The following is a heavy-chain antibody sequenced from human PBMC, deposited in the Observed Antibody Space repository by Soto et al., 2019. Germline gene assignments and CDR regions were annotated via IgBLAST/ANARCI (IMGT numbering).Heavy chain of an antibody. V-gene: IGHV4-39*07. CDR3: ARPYSSSSWTTYNWFDP. Sequence: SETLSLTCTVSGGSISSSSYYWGWIRQPPGKGLEWIGSIYYSGSTYYNPSLKSRVTISVDTSKNQFSLKLSSVTAADTAVYYCARPYSSSSWTTYNWFDPWGQGTLVTVSS. D-gene: IGHD6-6*01. CDR2: IYYSGST. J-gene: IGHJ5*02. CDR1: GGSISSSSYY.